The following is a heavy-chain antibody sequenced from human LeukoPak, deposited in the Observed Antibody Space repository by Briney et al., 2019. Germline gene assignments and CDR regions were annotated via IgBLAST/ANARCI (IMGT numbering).Heavy chain of an antibody. CDR2: ISAYNGNT. V-gene: IGHV1-18*01. D-gene: IGHD3-9*01. J-gene: IGHJ3*02. Sequence: ASVKVSCKASGYTFTSYGISWVRQAPGQGLEWMGWISAYNGNTNYAQKLQGRVTMTTHTSTSTAYIELRSLRSDDTAVYYCARERGYDILTGYDAFDIWGQGTMVTVSS. CDR3: ARERGYDILTGYDAFDI. CDR1: GYTFTSYG.